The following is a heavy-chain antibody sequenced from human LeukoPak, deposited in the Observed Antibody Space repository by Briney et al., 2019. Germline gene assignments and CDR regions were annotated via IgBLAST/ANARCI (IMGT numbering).Heavy chain of an antibody. J-gene: IGHJ4*02. V-gene: IGHV3-21*01. D-gene: IGHD6-13*01. CDR1: GFTFSSYS. CDR3: ARLSDSQAAGSHYFDY. Sequence: GGSLRLSCAASGFTFSSYSMNWVRQAPGKGLEWVSSISSSSSYIYYADSVKGRFTISRDNAKNSLYLQMNSLRAEDTAVYYCARLSDSQAAGSHYFDYLGQGTLVTVSS. CDR2: ISSSSSYI.